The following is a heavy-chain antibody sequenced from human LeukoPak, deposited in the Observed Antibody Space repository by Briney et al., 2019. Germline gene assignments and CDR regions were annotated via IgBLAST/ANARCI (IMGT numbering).Heavy chain of an antibody. D-gene: IGHD2/OR15-2a*01. Sequence: GGSLRLSCKTSGFTFGDYAMNWVRQTPGKGLEGVGYITSKAYGGTTDYTASMKDRFTISRDDSKSIAYLQMNSLRTEDTAVYYCSRGLTFYGVDTLDYWGQGTLVTVSS. J-gene: IGHJ4*02. V-gene: IGHV3-49*04. CDR2: ITSKAYGGTT. CDR3: SRGLTFYGVDTLDY. CDR1: GFTFGDYA.